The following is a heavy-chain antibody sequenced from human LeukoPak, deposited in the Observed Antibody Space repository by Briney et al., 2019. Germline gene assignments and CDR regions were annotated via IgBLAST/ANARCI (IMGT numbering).Heavy chain of an antibody. CDR3: ARERDGNIFDY. D-gene: IGHD4-23*01. CDR2: IYSGGST. Sequence: GGSLRLSCAASGFTFSSYSMNWVRQAPGKGLEWVSVIYSGGSTYYADSVKGRFTISRDNSKNTLYLQMNSLRAEDTAVYYCARERDGNIFDYWGQGTLVTVSS. J-gene: IGHJ4*02. V-gene: IGHV3-53*01. CDR1: GFTFSSYS.